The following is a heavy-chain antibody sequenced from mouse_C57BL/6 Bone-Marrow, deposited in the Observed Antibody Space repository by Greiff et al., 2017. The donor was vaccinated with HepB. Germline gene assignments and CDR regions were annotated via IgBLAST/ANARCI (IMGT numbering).Heavy chain of an antibody. CDR2: IWSGGST. CDR1: GFSLTSYG. V-gene: IGHV2-4*01. J-gene: IGHJ4*01. D-gene: IGHD1-1*01. CDR3: AKDYYGSRALDDYAMDS. Sequence: VQLQQSGPGLVQPSQSLSITCTVSGFSLTSYGVHWVRQPPGKGLEWLGVIWSGGSTDYNAAFISRLSISKDNSKIQVFFKMNSLQADDTAIYYCAKDYYGSRALDDYAMDSWGQGTSVTVSS.